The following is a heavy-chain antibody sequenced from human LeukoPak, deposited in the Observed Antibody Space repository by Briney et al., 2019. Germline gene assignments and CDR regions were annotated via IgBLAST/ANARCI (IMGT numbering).Heavy chain of an antibody. CDR1: GFTFSNAW. J-gene: IGHJ5*02. Sequence: QSGGSLRLSCAASGFTFSNAWMSWVRQAPGKGLEWVANIKQDGSEKYYVDSVKGRFTISRDNAKNSLYLQMNSLRAEDTAVYYCARDHRGGIDPWGQGTLVTVSS. D-gene: IGHD3-10*01. CDR2: IKQDGSEK. V-gene: IGHV3-7*01. CDR3: ARDHRGGIDP.